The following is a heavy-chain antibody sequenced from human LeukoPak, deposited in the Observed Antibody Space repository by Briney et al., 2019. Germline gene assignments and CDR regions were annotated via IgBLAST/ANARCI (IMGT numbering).Heavy chain of an antibody. V-gene: IGHV4-39*01. D-gene: IGHD1-1*01. Sequence: SETLSLTCTVSGGSISSSSYHWGWIRQPPGKGLEWIGSIYYSGSTFYTPSLKSRVPISVDTSKNQFSLKLSSVTAADTAVYYCARFREHLRRMRGHVEYYFDYWGQGTLVTVSS. CDR2: IYYSGST. CDR1: GGSISSSSYH. J-gene: IGHJ4*02. CDR3: ARFREHLRRMRGHVEYYFDY.